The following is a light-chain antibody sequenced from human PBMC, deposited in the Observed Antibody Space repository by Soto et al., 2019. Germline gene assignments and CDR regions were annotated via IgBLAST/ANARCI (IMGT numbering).Light chain of an antibody. V-gene: IGKV1-5*03. Sequence: DIQMTQSPSTLSASVGDRVTITCRASQSINSRLAWYQQNLGKAPKLLIYKASSLQSGVPSRFSGSGSGTEFTLTISSLQPDDFATYYCQQYNTYSTFGQGTKVDIK. J-gene: IGKJ1*01. CDR3: QQYNTYST. CDR1: QSINSR. CDR2: KAS.